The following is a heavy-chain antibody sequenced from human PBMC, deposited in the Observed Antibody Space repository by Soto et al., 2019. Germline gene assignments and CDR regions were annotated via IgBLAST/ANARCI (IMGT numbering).Heavy chain of an antibody. CDR3: AREFSYIWNLGPEAFDI. D-gene: IGHD1-20*01. Sequence: VRQATGQGLEGMGWMNTNSGNTGYAQKFQGRVNMTRKTSISTAYMELSSLRSEDTAVYYCAREFSYIWNLGPEAFDIWGQGTMVTV. V-gene: IGHV1-8*01. CDR2: MNTNSGNT. J-gene: IGHJ3*02.